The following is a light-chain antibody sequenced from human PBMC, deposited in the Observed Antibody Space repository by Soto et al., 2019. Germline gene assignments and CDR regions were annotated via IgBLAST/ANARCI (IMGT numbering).Light chain of an antibody. CDR3: CSYTRSTTVG. J-gene: IGLJ2*01. V-gene: IGLV2-14*01. CDR1: SSDVGGYNY. Sequence: QSVLTQPASVSASPGQSITISCTGTSSDVGGYNYVSWYQQYPGKAPKVIIYEINNRPSGVSDRFSGSKSGNTASLTISGLQAEDEADYYCCSYTRSTTVGVGGGTKVTVL. CDR2: EIN.